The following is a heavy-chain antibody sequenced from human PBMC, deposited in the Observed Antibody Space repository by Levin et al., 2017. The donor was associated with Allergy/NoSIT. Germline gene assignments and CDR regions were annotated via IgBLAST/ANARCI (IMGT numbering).Heavy chain of an antibody. J-gene: IGHJ4*02. CDR1: GFTFSSYG. Sequence: GESLKISCAASGFTFSSYGMHWVRQAPGKGLEWVAVISYDGSNKYYADSVKGRFTISRDNSKNTLYLQMNSLRAEDTAVYYCAKVSQGPYFDYWGQGTLVTVSS. V-gene: IGHV3-30*18. CDR3: AKVSQGPYFDY. CDR2: ISYDGSNK.